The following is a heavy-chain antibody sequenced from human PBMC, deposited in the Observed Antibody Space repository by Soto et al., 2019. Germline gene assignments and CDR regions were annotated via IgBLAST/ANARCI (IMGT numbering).Heavy chain of an antibody. CDR3: ASERAALKWLAP. CDR2: ISGSDSST. V-gene: IGHV3-23*01. J-gene: IGHJ5*02. D-gene: IGHD1-1*01. Sequence: GGSLRLSCAASGFTFSSYAMTWVRQAPGKGLEWVSVISGSDSSTYYADSVKGRFTISRDNAKNSLYLQMNSLRDEDTAVYYWASERAALKWLAPWGQGTLVTVSS. CDR1: GFTFSSYA.